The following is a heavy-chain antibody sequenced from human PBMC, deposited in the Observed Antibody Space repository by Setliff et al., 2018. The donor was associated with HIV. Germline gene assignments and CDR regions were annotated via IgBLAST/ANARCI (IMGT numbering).Heavy chain of an antibody. CDR1: GFNVNNKY. Sequence: GGSLRLSCAASGFNVNNKYMSWVRQAPGKGLKWVSIIYSDDYTKYADSLKGRFTISRDTSKNTLYLQMNSLRAEDTAVYYCARDPRPKFWSGNSPFDYWGQGTLVTVSS. V-gene: IGHV3-66*01. CDR3: ARDPRPKFWSGNSPFDY. D-gene: IGHD3-3*01. CDR2: IYSDDYT. J-gene: IGHJ4*02.